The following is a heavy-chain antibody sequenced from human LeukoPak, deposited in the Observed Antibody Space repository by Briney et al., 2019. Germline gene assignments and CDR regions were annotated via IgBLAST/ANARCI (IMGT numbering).Heavy chain of an antibody. CDR3: ARDRKVGATYYYGMDV. V-gene: IGHV4-59*01. D-gene: IGHD1-26*01. CDR2: IYYSGST. Sequence: SETLSLTCTVSGGSISSYYWSWIRQPPGKGLEWIGYIYYSGSTNYNPSLKSRVTISVDTSKNQFSLKLSSVTAADTAVYYCARDRKVGATYYYGMDVWGQGTTVTVSS. J-gene: IGHJ6*02. CDR1: GGSISSYY.